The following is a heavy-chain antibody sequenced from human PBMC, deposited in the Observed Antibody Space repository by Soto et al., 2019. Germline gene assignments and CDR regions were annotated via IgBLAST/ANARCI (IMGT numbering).Heavy chain of an antibody. CDR2: INHSGST. J-gene: IGHJ4*02. D-gene: IGHD2-2*01. Sequence: SETLSLTCAVYGGSFSGYYWSWIRQPPGKGLEWIGEINHSGSTNYNPSLKSRVTISVDTSKNQFSLKLSSVTAADTAVYYCARVYRDIVVVPAAHSTTSRGENFDYWGQGTLVTVSS. V-gene: IGHV4-34*01. CDR3: ARVYRDIVVVPAAHSTTSRGENFDY. CDR1: GGSFSGYY.